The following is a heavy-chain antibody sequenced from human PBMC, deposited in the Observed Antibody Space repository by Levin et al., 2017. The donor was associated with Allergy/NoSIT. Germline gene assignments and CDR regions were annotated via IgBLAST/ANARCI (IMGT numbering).Heavy chain of an antibody. CDR1: GFTFSSYG. J-gene: IGHJ5*02. Sequence: GGSLRLSCAASGFTFSSYGMSWVRQAPGKGLEWVSAIRGRYSSSYFSLFFPFRFTISRDNSKNTLHLQMNSLRADDTAIYYCARKATNSATSFWVDPWGQGTLVTVSS. V-gene: IGHV3-23*01. D-gene: IGHD2/OR15-2a*01. CDR2: IRGRYSSS. CDR3: ARKATNSATSFWVDP.